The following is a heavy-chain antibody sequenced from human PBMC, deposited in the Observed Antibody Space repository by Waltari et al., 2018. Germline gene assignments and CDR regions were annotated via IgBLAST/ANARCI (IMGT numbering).Heavy chain of an antibody. CDR3: ASSEGAADYYYYGMDV. CDR1: GYSFTSYW. J-gene: IGHJ6*02. D-gene: IGHD1-26*01. V-gene: IGHV5-51*03. CDR2: IYPGDSDT. Sequence: EVQLVQSGAEVKKQGESLKISCTGSGYSFTSYWTGWVRQMPWKGLEWMGIIYPGDSDTRYSPSFQGQVTISADKSISTAYLQWSSLKASDTAMYYCASSEGAADYYYYGMDVWGQGTTVTVSS.